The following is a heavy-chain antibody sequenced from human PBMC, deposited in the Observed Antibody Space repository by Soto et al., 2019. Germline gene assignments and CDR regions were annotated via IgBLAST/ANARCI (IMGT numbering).Heavy chain of an antibody. J-gene: IGHJ5*02. CDR2: ITHSGST. D-gene: IGHD3-10*01. CDR3: ARGRSYMVRGRHNWFDP. V-gene: IGHV4-34*01. CDR1: GGSFSGYY. Sequence: QVQLQQWGAGLLKPSETLSLTCAVYGGSFSGYYWSWIRQPPGKGLEWIGEITHSGSTNYNPSLKSRVTISVDTSKNQFSLKLNSVTAADTAVYYCARGRSYMVRGRHNWFDPWGQGTLVTVSS.